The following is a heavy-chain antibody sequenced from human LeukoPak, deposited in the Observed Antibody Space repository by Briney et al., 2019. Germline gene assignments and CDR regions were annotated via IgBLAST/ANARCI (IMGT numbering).Heavy chain of an antibody. CDR3: ARRTRRHFDY. CDR2: ISSTGSTI. J-gene: IGHJ4*02. V-gene: IGHV3-48*03. CDR1: GFTFSSSE. Sequence: PGGSLRLSCAVSGFTFSSSEMNWVRQAPGKGLEWVAYISSTGSTIYYADSVKGRFTISRDNAKNSLYLQMNSLRAEDTADYYCARRTRRHFDYWGEGTLVTVSS.